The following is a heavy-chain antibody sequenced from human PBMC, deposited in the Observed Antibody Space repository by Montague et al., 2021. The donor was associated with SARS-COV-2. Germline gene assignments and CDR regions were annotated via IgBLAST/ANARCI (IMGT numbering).Heavy chain of an antibody. J-gene: IGHJ4*02. V-gene: IGHV4-34*01. Sequence: SETLSLICAVSGGSFHIFSWGWIRQSPGKGLEWIGEIDHTGDTKYNPSLKSRVTISVDKSKNQFSLNVTSMTAADTAMYYCARGTRVVGITPGFRWWGQGTQVAVSS. D-gene: IGHD3-22*01. CDR1: GGSFHIFS. CDR3: ARGTRVVGITPGFRW. CDR2: IDHTGDT.